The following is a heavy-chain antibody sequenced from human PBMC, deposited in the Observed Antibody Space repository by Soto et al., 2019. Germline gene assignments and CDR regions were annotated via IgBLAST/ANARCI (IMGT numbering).Heavy chain of an antibody. CDR1: GFTFSSYG. Sequence: HPGGSLRLSCAASGFTFSSYGMHWVRQAPGKGLEWVAVIWYDGSNKYYADSVKGRFTISRDNSKNTLYLQMNSLRAEDTAVYYCAREGRGMIVVDDARGYYYYGMDVWGQGTTVTVSS. J-gene: IGHJ6*02. V-gene: IGHV3-33*01. CDR2: IWYDGSNK. CDR3: AREGRGMIVVDDARGYYYYGMDV. D-gene: IGHD3-22*01.